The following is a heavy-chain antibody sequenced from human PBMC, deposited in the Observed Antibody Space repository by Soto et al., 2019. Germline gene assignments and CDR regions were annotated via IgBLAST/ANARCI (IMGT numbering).Heavy chain of an antibody. Sequence: SVEVSCKASGGTFSSYPISWVLQAPGQGLEWVGGIIPIFGTANYAQKFQGRVTITADESTSTAYIELSSLRSEDTAGYYCALSQRGRSRTYPYNWFDPWGQGTLVTVSS. CDR2: IIPIFGTA. CDR1: GGTFSSYP. CDR3: ALSQRGRSRTYPYNWFDP. V-gene: IGHV1-69*13. J-gene: IGHJ5*02. D-gene: IGHD3-10*01.